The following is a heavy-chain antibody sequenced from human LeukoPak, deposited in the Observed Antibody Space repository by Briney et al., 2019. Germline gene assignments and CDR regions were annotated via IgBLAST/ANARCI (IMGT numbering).Heavy chain of an antibody. V-gene: IGHV1-2*02. J-gene: IGHJ5*02. Sequence: GASVKVSCKASGYTFTGYYMHWVRQAPGQGLEWMGWINPNSGGRNYAQKFQGRVTMTRDTSISTAYMELSRLRSDDTAVYYCARFYSSWYEVWFDPWGQGTLVTVSS. CDR2: INPNSGGR. CDR1: GYTFTGYY. D-gene: IGHD6-13*01. CDR3: ARFYSSWYEVWFDP.